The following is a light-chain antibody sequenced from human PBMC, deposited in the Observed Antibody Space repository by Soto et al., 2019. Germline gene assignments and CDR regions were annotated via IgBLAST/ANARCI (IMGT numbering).Light chain of an antibody. CDR1: QTISNY. V-gene: IGKV3-11*01. J-gene: IGKJ2*01. CDR2: DAS. Sequence: EIVLTQSPVTLSLSPGERATLSCRASQTISNYLAWYQQKPGQAPRLLIYDASNRAPGIPARFSGSGAGTDFTLTISSLERQDFAVYYCQGRSNWPSYTFGQGTKLEIK. CDR3: QGRSNWPSYT.